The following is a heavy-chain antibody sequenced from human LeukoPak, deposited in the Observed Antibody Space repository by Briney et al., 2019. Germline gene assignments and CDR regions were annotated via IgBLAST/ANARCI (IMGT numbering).Heavy chain of an antibody. V-gene: IGHV1-46*01. CDR3: ARGYLGYCSSTSCYIRGRNWFDP. Sequence: ASVKVSCKASGYTFTSYYMHWVRQAPGPGLEWMGIINPSGGSTSYAQKFQGRVTMTRDTSTSTVYMELSSLRSEDTAVYYCARGYLGYCSSTSCYIRGRNWFDPWGQGTLVTVSS. CDR1: GYTFTSYY. CDR2: INPSGGST. J-gene: IGHJ5*02. D-gene: IGHD2-2*02.